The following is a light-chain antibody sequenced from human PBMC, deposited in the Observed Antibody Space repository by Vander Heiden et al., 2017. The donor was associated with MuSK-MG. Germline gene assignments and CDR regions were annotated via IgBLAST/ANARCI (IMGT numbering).Light chain of an antibody. J-gene: IGKJ5*01. CDR1: QSLLFSDGKTY. V-gene: IGKV2D-29*01. CDR2: AAS. Sequence: DIVLTQPPLSLSVTPGQPASISCKSSQSLLFSDGKTYLFWFLQKPGQPPQLLISAASNRFSGVPDRFSGSGSGTDFTLKISRVEAEDVGVYYCMQSVEFPITFAQGTRLEI. CDR3: MQSVEFPIT.